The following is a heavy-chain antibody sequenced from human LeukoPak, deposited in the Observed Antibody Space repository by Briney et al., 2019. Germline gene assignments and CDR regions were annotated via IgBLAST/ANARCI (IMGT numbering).Heavy chain of an antibody. CDR2: ISSSGSTI. V-gene: IGHV3-48*03. J-gene: IGHJ4*02. CDR3: AKDPSPYSSSWSFDY. D-gene: IGHD6-13*01. Sequence: GGSLRLSCAASGFTFSSYEMNWVRQAPGKGLEWVSYISSSGSTIYYADSVKGRFTISRDNAKNSLYLQMNSLRAEDTAVYYCAKDPSPYSSSWSFDYWGQGTLVTVSS. CDR1: GFTFSSYE.